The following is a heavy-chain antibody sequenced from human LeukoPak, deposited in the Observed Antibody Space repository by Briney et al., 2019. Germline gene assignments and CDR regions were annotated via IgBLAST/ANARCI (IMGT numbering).Heavy chain of an antibody. J-gene: IGHJ4*02. Sequence: SETLSLTCAVSGGSISSDDYSWSWIRQPPGKGLEWIGYIYHSGSTYYNPSLKSRVTISVDRSKSQFSLKLSSVTAADTAVYYCARSGITGTFGYWGQGTLVTVSS. V-gene: IGHV4-30-2*01. CDR1: GGSISSDDYS. CDR2: IYHSGST. CDR3: ARSGITGTFGY. D-gene: IGHD1-7*01.